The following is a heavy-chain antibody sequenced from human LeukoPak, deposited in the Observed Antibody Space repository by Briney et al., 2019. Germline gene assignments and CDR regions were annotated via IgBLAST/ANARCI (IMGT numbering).Heavy chain of an antibody. CDR2: IKQDGSEK. CDR1: GFTSSSYW. Sequence: SGGSLRLSCAASGFTSSSYWMSWVRQAPGKGLEWVANIKQDGSEKYYVDSVKGRFTISRDNAKNSLYLRMNSLRAEDTAVYYCARDYLVTKMAYYYYYGMDVWGQGTTVTVSS. V-gene: IGHV3-7*01. J-gene: IGHJ6*02. D-gene: IGHD4-11*01. CDR3: ARDYLVTKMAYYYYYGMDV.